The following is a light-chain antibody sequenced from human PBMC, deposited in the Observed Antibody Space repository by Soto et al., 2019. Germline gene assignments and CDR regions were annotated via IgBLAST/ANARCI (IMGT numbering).Light chain of an antibody. CDR1: SSNIGSNY. Sequence: QAVVNQPPSASGTPGQRVTISCSGSSSNIGSNYVYWYQQLPGTVPQLLIYRNNERPSGVPDRFSGSKSGTSASLAISGLRSEDEADYYCAAWDDSLSGVVFGGGTKLTVL. V-gene: IGLV1-47*01. CDR3: AAWDDSLSGVV. J-gene: IGLJ2*01. CDR2: RNN.